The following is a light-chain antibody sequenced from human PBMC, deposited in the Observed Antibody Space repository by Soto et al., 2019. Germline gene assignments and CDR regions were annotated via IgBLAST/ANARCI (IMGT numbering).Light chain of an antibody. CDR2: SAS. CDR1: QNIDSY. Sequence: DIQMTQSPSSLSASAGDRVSITCLASQNIDSYLNWYQQKPGQAPKLLIYSASRLQSGVPSRFSGSGSGTDFTLTISNLPPEDFATYYCQQSYGTPITFGQGTRLEIK. J-gene: IGKJ5*01. CDR3: QQSYGTPIT. V-gene: IGKV1-39*01.